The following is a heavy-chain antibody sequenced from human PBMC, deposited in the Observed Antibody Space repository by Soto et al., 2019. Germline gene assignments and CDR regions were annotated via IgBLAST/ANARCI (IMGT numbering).Heavy chain of an antibody. V-gene: IGHV4-39*01. D-gene: IGHD4-17*01. CDR2: IYYSGST. Sequence: ASETLSLTCTVSGGSISSSSYYWGWIRQPPGKGLEWIGSIYYSGSTYYNPSLKSRVTISVDTSKNQFSLKLSSVTAADTAVYYCARLVYGDGAFDIWGQGTMVTVSS. J-gene: IGHJ3*02. CDR1: GGSISSSSYY. CDR3: ARLVYGDGAFDI.